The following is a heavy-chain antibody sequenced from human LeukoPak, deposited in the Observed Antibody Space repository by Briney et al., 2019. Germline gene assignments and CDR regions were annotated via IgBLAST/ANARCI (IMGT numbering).Heavy chain of an antibody. Sequence: SETVSLTCAVYGGSFSGYYWSWIRQPPGKGLEWIGEINHSGSTNYNPSLKSRVTISVDTSKNQFSLKLSSVTAADTAVYYCARRRGYSYGPLDYWGQGTLVTVSS. CDR2: INHSGST. CDR1: GGSFSGYY. CDR3: ARRRGYSYGPLDY. D-gene: IGHD5-18*01. V-gene: IGHV4-34*01. J-gene: IGHJ4*02.